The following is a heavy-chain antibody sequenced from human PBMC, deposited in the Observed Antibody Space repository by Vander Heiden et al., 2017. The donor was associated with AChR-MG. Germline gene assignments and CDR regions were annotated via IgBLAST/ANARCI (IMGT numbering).Heavy chain of an antibody. CDR2: ISSSSSTI. D-gene: IGHD3-22*01. V-gene: IGHV3-48*02. Sequence: EVQLVESGGGLVQPGGSLRLSCAASGFTFSSYSMNWVRQAPGKGLEWVSYISSSSSTIYYADSVKGRFTISRDNAKNSLYLQMNSLRDEDTAVYYCAGGLGYYYDSSGTLDYWGQGTLVTVSS. CDR1: GFTFSSYS. J-gene: IGHJ4*02. CDR3: AGGLGYYYDSSGTLDY.